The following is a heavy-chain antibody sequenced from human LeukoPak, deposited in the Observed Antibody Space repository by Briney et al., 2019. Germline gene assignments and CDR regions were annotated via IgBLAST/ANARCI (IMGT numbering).Heavy chain of an antibody. J-gene: IGHJ4*02. Sequence: PSETLSLTCTVSGGSISSYYWSWIRQPPGKGLEWIGYICYSGSTNYNPSLKSRVTISVDTSKNQFSLKLSSVTAADTAVYYCARHTRGLDPFDYWGQGTLVTVSS. CDR1: GGSISSYY. CDR2: ICYSGST. V-gene: IGHV4-59*08. D-gene: IGHD1-1*01. CDR3: ARHTRGLDPFDY.